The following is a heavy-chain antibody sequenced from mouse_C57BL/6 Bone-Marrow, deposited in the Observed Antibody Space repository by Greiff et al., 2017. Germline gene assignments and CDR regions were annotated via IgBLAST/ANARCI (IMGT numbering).Heavy chain of an antibody. Sequence: VQLQQPGAELVKPGASVKLSCKASGYTFTSYWMHWVKQRPGQGLEWIGMIHPNSGSTNYNEKFKSKATLTVDKSSSTAYMQLSSLTTRDSAVYYCATNYYGRHYYAMDYWGQGTSVTVSS. CDR2: IHPNSGST. CDR1: GYTFTSYW. V-gene: IGHV1-64*01. J-gene: IGHJ4*01. CDR3: ATNYYGRHYYAMDY. D-gene: IGHD1-1*01.